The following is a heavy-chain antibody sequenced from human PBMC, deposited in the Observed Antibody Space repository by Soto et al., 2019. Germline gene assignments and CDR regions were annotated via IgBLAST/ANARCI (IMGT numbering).Heavy chain of an antibody. D-gene: IGHD6-13*01. CDR3: ARGGFGSSWAYWYFDL. CDR2: INAGNGNT. J-gene: IGHJ2*01. V-gene: IGHV1-3*01. CDR1: GYTFTSYA. Sequence: QVQLVQSGAEVKKPGASVKVSCKASGYTFTSYAMHWVRQAPGQRLEWMGWINAGNGNTKYSQKFQGRVTITRDTSASTAYMELSSLRSEDTAVYYCARGGFGSSWAYWYFDLWGRGTLVTVSS.